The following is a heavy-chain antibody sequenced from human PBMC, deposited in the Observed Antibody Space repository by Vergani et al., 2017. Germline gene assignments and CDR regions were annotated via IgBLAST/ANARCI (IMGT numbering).Heavy chain of an antibody. CDR2: ISGSGGST. V-gene: IGHV3-23*04. CDR1: GFTFSSYA. J-gene: IGHJ5*01. Sequence: VQLVESGGGLVKPGGSLKLSCTASGFTFSSYAMSWVRQAPGKGLEWVSAISGSGGSTYYADSVKGRFTISRDNSKNTLYLQMNSLRAEDTAVYYCVRGGLATIYNWFDPWGQGTRVTVSS. D-gene: IGHD5-24*01. CDR3: VRGGLATIYNWFDP.